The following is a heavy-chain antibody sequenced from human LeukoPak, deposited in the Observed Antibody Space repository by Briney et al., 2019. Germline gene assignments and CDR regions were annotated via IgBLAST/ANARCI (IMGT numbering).Heavy chain of an antibody. V-gene: IGHV3-30*03. CDR1: GFTFNTYG. J-gene: IGHJ4*02. CDR3: ARSTVATCCGGEDY. D-gene: IGHD2-21*01. Sequence: PGRSLRLSCAASGFTFNTYGMHWVRQAPGKGLEWVAIISYDGNNKYYADSVKGRFTISRDNSKNTLYLQMDSLRTEDTAVYYCARSTVATCCGGEDYWGQGTLVTVSS. CDR2: ISYDGNNK.